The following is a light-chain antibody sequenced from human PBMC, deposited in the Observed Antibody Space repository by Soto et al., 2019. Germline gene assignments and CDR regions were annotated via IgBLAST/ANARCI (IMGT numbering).Light chain of an antibody. CDR3: QQYNNWPPT. CDR1: QSISSS. CDR2: GAS. V-gene: IGKV3D-15*01. J-gene: IGKJ4*01. Sequence: ETVMTQSPATLSVSPGERAALSCRGSQSISSSLAWYQQKPGQAPRLLIYGASTRATGIPARFSGSGSGTEFTLTIGSLQSEDFAVYYCQQYNNWPPTFGGGTKVEIK.